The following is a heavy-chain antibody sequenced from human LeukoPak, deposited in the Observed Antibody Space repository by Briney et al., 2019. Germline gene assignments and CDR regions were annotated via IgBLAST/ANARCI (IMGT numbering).Heavy chain of an antibody. CDR1: GGSISSGGYY. J-gene: IGHJ1*01. V-gene: IGHV4-30-2*01. D-gene: IGHD6-19*01. CDR3: ARVYSSGSRAFQH. Sequence: SETLSLTCTVSGGSISSGGYYRSWIRQPPGKGLEWIGYIYHSGSTYYNPSLKSRVTISVDRSKNQFSLKLSSVTAADTAVFYCARVYSSGSRAFQHWGQGTLVTVSS. CDR2: IYHSGST.